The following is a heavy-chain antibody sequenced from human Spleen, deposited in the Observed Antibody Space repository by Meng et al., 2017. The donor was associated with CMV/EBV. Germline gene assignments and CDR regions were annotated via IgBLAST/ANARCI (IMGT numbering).Heavy chain of an antibody. CDR3: ARVTDFWSTPWGFDP. J-gene: IGHJ5*01. D-gene: IGHD3-3*01. CDR1: GYTFTSYG. CDR2: INANSGDT. V-gene: IGHV1-2*02. Sequence: ASVKVSCKASGYTFTSYGINWVRQAPGQGLEWMGWINANSGDTNYAVNFQGRVTMTRDTSITTAYMELSRLRSDDTAVYYCARVTDFWSTPWGFDPWGQGTLVTVSS.